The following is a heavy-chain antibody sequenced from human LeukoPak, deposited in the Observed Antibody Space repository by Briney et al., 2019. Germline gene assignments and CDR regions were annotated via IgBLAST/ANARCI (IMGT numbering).Heavy chain of an antibody. D-gene: IGHD3-3*01. CDR3: ARAPDWSGYPRYWYFDL. CDR1: GYSISSGYY. V-gene: IGHV4-38-2*01. J-gene: IGHJ2*01. Sequence: PSETLSLTCAVSGYSISSGYYWGWIRQPPGKGLGWIGSIYHSGSTYYNPSLKSRVTISVDTSKNQFSLKLSSVTAADTAVYYCARAPDWSGYPRYWYFDLWGRGTLVTVSS. CDR2: IYHSGST.